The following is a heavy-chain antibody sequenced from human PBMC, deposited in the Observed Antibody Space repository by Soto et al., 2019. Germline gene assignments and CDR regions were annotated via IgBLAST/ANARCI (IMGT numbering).Heavy chain of an antibody. D-gene: IGHD3-10*01. CDR2: ICCDGKNE. Sequence: GGSLRLSCAASGFTFNDYAMHWVRQAPGKGLEWVSLICCDGKNEFYAASVKGRFTISRDNSNDILYLQMNSLRREDSALYYCAKDFDSAGYCYYIHFWGQGTLVPVSS. V-gene: IGHV3-43D*04. CDR1: GFTFNDYA. J-gene: IGHJ4*02. CDR3: AKDFDSAGYCYYIHF.